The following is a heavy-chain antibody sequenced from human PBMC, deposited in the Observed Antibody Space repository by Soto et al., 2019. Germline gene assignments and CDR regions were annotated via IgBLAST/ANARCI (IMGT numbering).Heavy chain of an antibody. CDR1: GGTFSSYA. D-gene: IGHD5-12*01. V-gene: IGHV1-69*13. J-gene: IGHJ6*02. Sequence: SVKVSCKASGGTFSSYAISWVRQAPGQGLEWMGGIIPIFGTANYAQKFQGRVTITADESTSTAYMELSSLRSEDTAVYYCARNDDTISGYDPYYYYYGMDVWGQGTTVTVSS. CDR3: ARNDDTISGYDPYYYYYGMDV. CDR2: IIPIFGTA.